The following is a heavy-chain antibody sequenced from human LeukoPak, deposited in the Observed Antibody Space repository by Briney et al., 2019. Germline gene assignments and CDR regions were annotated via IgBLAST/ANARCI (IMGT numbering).Heavy chain of an antibody. J-gene: IGHJ3*01. CDR3: ARPYSSGSY. CDR2: INHSGST. Sequence: PSETLSLTCAVYGGSFSGYYWSWIRQPPGKGLEWIGEINHSGSTNYNPSLKSRVTISVDTSKNQFSLKLSSVTAADTAVYYCARPYSSGSYWGQGTMVTVSS. D-gene: IGHD6-19*01. CDR1: GGSFSGYY. V-gene: IGHV4-34*01.